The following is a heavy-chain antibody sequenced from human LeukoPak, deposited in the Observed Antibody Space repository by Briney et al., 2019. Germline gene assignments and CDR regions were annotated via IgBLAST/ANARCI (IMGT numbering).Heavy chain of an antibody. CDR2: IYSGGST. J-gene: IGHJ5*02. CDR3: ARYVGGILFDP. CDR1: GFTVSSNY. D-gene: IGHD4-23*01. V-gene: IGHV3-66*01. Sequence: GGSLRLSCAASGFTVSSNYMSWVRQAPGKGLEWVSVIYSGGSTYYADSVKGRFTISRDNSKNPLYLQMNSLRAEDTAVYCCARYVGGILFDPWGQGTLVTVSS.